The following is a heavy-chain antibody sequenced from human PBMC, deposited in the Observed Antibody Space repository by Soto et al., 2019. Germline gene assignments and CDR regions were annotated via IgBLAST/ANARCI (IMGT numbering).Heavy chain of an antibody. J-gene: IGHJ6*02. V-gene: IGHV1-69*13. CDR2: IIPIFGTA. Sequence: PSVKVSCTASGGTFSSYAISWVRQAPGQGLEWMGGIIPIFGTANYAQKFQGRVTITADESTSTAYMELSSLRSEDTAVYYCARGQRITIFGVVPLGHYGMDVWGQGTTVTVSS. CDR1: GGTFSSYA. D-gene: IGHD3-3*01. CDR3: ARGQRITIFGVVPLGHYGMDV.